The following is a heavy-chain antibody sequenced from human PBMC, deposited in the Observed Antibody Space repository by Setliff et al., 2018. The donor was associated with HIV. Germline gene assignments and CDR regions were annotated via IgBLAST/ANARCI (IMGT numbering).Heavy chain of an antibody. CDR2: INTSGST. D-gene: IGHD6-13*01. J-gene: IGHJ5*02. Sequence: SETLSLTCTVSGGSINSGSYYWNWIRQPAGKGLEWIGRINTSGSTNYNPSLKSRVTISVDKSQNQFSLKLSSVTAADTAVYYCARDFKRYNSPCRFDPWGQGTLVTVSS. CDR3: ARDFKRYNSPCRFDP. V-gene: IGHV4-61*02. CDR1: GGSINSGSYY.